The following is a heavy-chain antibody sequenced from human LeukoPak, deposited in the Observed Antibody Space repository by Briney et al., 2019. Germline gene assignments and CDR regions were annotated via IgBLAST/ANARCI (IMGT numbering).Heavy chain of an antibody. Sequence: PGGSLRLSCVASGFTFDDYDMNWVRQAPGKGLEWVSGVSWNGVSTNYAESVKGRFTISRDNAKNSLYLQMNSLRVEDTAFYYCARNRKDRTGTPSGDGDYWGQGTLVTVSS. V-gene: IGHV3-20*04. J-gene: IGHJ4*02. CDR1: GFTFDDYD. CDR2: VSWNGVST. CDR3: ARNRKDRTGTPSGDGDY. D-gene: IGHD1-1*01.